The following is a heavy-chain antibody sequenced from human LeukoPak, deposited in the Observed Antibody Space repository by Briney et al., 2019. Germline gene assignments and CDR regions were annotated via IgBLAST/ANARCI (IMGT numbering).Heavy chain of an antibody. CDR2: INHSGST. CDR3: ARDKAYYDILTGYSNFDY. Sequence: SETLSLTCAVYGGSFSGYYWSWIRQPPGKGLEWIGEINHSGSTNYNPSLKSRVTISVDTSKSQFSLNLTSVTAADTAVYYCARDKAYYDILTGYSNFDYWGQGTLVTVSS. D-gene: IGHD3-9*01. J-gene: IGHJ4*02. V-gene: IGHV4-34*01. CDR1: GGSFSGYY.